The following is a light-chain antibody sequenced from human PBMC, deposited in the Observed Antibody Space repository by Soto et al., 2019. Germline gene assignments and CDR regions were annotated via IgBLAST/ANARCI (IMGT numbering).Light chain of an antibody. Sequence: IVLTQSPVTLSFPRGERATLSCMASQSVSSNLAWYRQKPGQAPRLLIYDSSNRAAGIPARFSGSGYGTDFKLTVSSLETEDFVVYYCQQRSDWPWTFGQGTKVDIK. CDR2: DSS. J-gene: IGKJ1*01. V-gene: IGKV3-11*01. CDR1: QSVSSN. CDR3: QQRSDWPWT.